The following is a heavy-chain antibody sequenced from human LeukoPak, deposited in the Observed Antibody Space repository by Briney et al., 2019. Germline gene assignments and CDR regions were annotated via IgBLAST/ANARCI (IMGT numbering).Heavy chain of an antibody. CDR3: TSDRMAYVINWDVRWFDP. D-gene: IGHD3-10*02. V-gene: IGHV3-15*01. CDR1: GFIFSNAW. Sequence: GGSLRLSCTPSGFIFSNAWMTRVRQAPGKGLEWVGRIKSQVEGGTTDYAAPVKGRFIISRDDSKDTLYLQMNSLKIEDTGVYYCTSDRMAYVINWDVRWFDPWGQGTLVTVSS. J-gene: IGHJ5*02. CDR2: IKSQVEGGTT.